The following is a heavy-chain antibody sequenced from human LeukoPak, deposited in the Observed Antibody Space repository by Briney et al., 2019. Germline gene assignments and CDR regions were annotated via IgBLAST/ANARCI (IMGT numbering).Heavy chain of an antibody. CDR1: GFIFSNYG. CDR2: IGDNADRK. Sequence: GGTLRLSCAASGFIFSNYGMTWVRQAPGKGLEWVSTIGDNADRKFYAASVKGRFTISRDNSKNTLYLQMNSLRAEDTAIYYCAKNEGSGLVYYYMDVWGKGTTVTISS. D-gene: IGHD3-10*01. CDR3: AKNEGSGLVYYYMDV. J-gene: IGHJ6*03. V-gene: IGHV3-23*01.